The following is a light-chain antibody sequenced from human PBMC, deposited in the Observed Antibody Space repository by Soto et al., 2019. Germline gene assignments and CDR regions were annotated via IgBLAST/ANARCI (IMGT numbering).Light chain of an antibody. Sequence: QSALTQPASVSGSPRQSITISCTGSSSDVGAYNYVSWYQQHPGKAPKLMIYDVTNGPSGVSIRFSGSKSGNTASLTISGLQAEDEDDYYCSSYTSNNTLLFGTGNELTVL. J-gene: IGLJ1*01. CDR3: SSYTSNNTLL. CDR1: SSDVGAYNY. V-gene: IGLV2-14*03. CDR2: DVT.